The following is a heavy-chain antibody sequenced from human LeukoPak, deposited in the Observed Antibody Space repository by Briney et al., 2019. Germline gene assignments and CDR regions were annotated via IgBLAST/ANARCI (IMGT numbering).Heavy chain of an antibody. J-gene: IGHJ4*02. V-gene: IGHV4-34*01. CDR2: IHHSGST. Sequence: SETLSLTCAVYGGSFSGYYWSWIRQPPGKGLEWIGEIHHSGSTNYNPSLKSRVTISVDTSKNQFSLNLTSVTAADTAVCYCAREGKLTGYFGGLGFNYWGQGILVTVSS. CDR1: GGSFSGYY. D-gene: IGHD6-19*01. CDR3: AREGKLTGYFGGLGFNY.